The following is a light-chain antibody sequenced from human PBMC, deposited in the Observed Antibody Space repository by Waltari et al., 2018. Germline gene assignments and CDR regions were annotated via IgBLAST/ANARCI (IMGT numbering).Light chain of an antibody. Sequence: EIVLTQSPGTLSLSPGERATLSCRASQSVSNNYLAWYQQKPGQAPRLLIYDASSRATGIPDRFSGSGSGTDFTLTISRLEPEDFAVYTCQQYGTSVWTFGQGTKVEIK. CDR2: DAS. CDR1: QSVSNNY. J-gene: IGKJ1*01. CDR3: QQYGTSVWT. V-gene: IGKV3-20*01.